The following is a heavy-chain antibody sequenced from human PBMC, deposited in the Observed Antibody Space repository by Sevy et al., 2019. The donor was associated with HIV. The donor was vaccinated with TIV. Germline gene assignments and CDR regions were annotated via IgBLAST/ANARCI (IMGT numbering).Heavy chain of an antibody. CDR3: ARDRKWNPRVGQGSRSRGYFDY. CDR1: GGSFSGDY. V-gene: IGHV4-34*01. D-gene: IGHD1-1*01. J-gene: IGHJ4*02. CDR2: INHSGST. Sequence: SETLSLTCAVYGGSFSGDYWSWIHQPPGKGLEWIGEINHSGSTNYNPSLKSRVTISVDTSKNQFSLKLSSVTAADTAVYYCARDRKWNPRVGQGSRSRGYFDYWGQGTLVTVSS.